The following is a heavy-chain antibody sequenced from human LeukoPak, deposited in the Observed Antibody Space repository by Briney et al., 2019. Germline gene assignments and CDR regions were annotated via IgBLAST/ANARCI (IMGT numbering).Heavy chain of an antibody. CDR2: IRSNSDGGTI. Sequence: PGGSLRLSCATSGFTFSNAWMNWVRQAPGKGLEWVGHIRSNSDGGTIDYAAPVKGRFTLSRDDPKTTLYLQMNSPQTEDTAVYYCATDFYDSTWGQGTLVTVSS. CDR1: GFTFSNAW. V-gene: IGHV3-15*07. D-gene: IGHD3-22*01. J-gene: IGHJ5*02. CDR3: ATDFYDST.